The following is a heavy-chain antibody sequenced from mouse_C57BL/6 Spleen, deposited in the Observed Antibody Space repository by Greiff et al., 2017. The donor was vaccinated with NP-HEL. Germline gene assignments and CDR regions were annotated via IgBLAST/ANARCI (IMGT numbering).Heavy chain of an antibody. CDR3: ARDYYGSSYAMDY. D-gene: IGHD1-1*01. CDR2: ISYDGSN. Sequence: EVKLQESGPGLVKPSQSLSLPCSVTGYSITSGYYWNWIRQFPGNKLEWMGYISYDGSNNYNPSLKNRISITRDTSKNQFFLKLNSVTTEDTATYYCARDYYGSSYAMDYWGQGTSVTVSS. V-gene: IGHV3-6*01. CDR1: GYSITSGYY. J-gene: IGHJ4*01.